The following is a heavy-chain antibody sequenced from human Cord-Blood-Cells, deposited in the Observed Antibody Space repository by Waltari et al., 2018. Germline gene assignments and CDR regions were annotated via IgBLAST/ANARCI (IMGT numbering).Heavy chain of an antibody. J-gene: IGHJ4*02. V-gene: IGHV1-2*02. Sequence: QVQLVQSGAEVKKPGASVKVSCKASGYTFTGYYMHWVRQAPGQGLEWMGWINPNSGGTNYAQKFQGRVTMTRDTSISTAYMELSRLRSDDTAVYYWARSKDYYGSGSYFDYWGQGTLVTVSS. CDR3: ARSKDYYGSGSYFDY. D-gene: IGHD3-10*01. CDR1: GYTFTGYY. CDR2: INPNSGGT.